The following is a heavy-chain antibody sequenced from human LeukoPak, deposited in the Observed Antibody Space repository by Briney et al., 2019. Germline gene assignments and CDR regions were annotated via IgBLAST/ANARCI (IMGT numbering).Heavy chain of an antibody. CDR2: ISSSGGNT. CDR1: GFTFSNYA. CDR3: AKDLMVIIVSGAFDI. J-gene: IGHJ3*02. Sequence: GGSLRLSCAASGFTFSNYAMSWVRQAPGKGLEWVSAISSSGGNTYYADSVKGRFTISRDSSKNTLYPQMNSLRAEDTAVYYCAKDLMVIIVSGAFDIWGQGTMVTVSS. V-gene: IGHV3-23*01. D-gene: IGHD3-3*01.